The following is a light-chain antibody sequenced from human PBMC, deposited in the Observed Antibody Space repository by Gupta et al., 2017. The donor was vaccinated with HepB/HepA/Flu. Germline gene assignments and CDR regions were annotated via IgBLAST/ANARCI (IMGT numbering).Light chain of an antibody. V-gene: IGLV3-1*01. CDR2: QDK. J-gene: IGLJ2*01. CDR1: KLGNKY. Sequence: SYELTQPPSVSVSPGQTASITCSGDKLGNKYACWYQQKPGQSPVLVIYQDKKRPSGIPERFSGSNSGSTATLTISGTQAMEEADYSCQAWDRSTAVFGGGTKLTVL. CDR3: QAWDRSTAV.